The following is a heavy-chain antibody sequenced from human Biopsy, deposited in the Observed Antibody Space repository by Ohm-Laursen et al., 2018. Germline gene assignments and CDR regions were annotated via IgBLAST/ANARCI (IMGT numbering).Heavy chain of an antibody. CDR3: ARHAPSYSGSYWRYFDL. V-gene: IGHV4-59*08. D-gene: IGHD1-26*01. Sequence: PGTLSLTWPVSGGSISSYYWSWIRQPPGKGLEWIGYIYYTGSTNYNPSLKSRVTISVDTSMNHLSLRLTSVTAADTAVYYCARHAPSYSGSYWRYFDLWGRGTLVTVSS. J-gene: IGHJ2*01. CDR2: IYYTGST. CDR1: GGSISSYY.